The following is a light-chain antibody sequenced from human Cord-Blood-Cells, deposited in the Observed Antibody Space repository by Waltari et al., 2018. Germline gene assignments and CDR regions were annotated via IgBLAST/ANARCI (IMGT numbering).Light chain of an antibody. V-gene: IGLV9-49*01. CDR3: GAANGSGSNFVNWV. CDR1: SGYSNYK. J-gene: IGLJ3*02. Sequence: QPVLTQPPSASASLGASVTLTCTLSSGYSNYKVDWYQQRPGKGPRFVMRVGTGGIVGCKGDGMPARLSVLGAALNLYPTIKNSQEGDESDYHCGAANGSGSNFVNWVFGGGTKLTVL. CDR2: VGTGGIVG.